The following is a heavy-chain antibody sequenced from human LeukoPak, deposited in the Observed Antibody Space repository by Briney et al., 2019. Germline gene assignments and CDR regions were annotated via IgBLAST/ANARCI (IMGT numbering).Heavy chain of an antibody. CDR2: IYYSGST. J-gene: IGHJ4*02. D-gene: IGHD3-10*01. V-gene: IGHV4-39*07. CDR1: VGSISSSSYY. Sequence: PSETLSLTCTVSVGSISSSSYYWGWIRQPPGKGLGWTGGIYYSGSTYYNPSLKSRVTISVGTSNNQFSLKLSSVTAADTAVYYCARERPYGSGSYYAGGWGQGTLVTVSS. CDR3: ARERPYGSGSYYAGG.